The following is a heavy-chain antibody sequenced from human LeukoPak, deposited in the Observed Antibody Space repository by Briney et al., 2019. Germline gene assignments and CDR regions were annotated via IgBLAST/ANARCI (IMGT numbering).Heavy chain of an antibody. V-gene: IGHV1-69*06. CDR3: AREIAPLGSSYYDSSGYYLYNWFDP. D-gene: IGHD3-22*01. CDR1: GYTFTDYY. J-gene: IGHJ5*02. Sequence: ASVKVSCKASGYTFTDYYIHWVRQAPGQGLEWMGGIIPIFGTANYAQKFQGRVTITADKSTSTAYMELSSLRSEDTAVYYCAREIAPLGSSYYDSSGYYLYNWFDPWGQGTLVTVSS. CDR2: IIPIFGTA.